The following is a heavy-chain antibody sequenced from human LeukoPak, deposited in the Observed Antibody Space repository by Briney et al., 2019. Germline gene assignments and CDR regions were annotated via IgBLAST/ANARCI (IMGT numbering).Heavy chain of an antibody. V-gene: IGHV3-30*14. CDR2: TSSDLNVK. CDR3: ARGNPGGEFY. CDR1: GFTFRNYV. Sequence: GGSLGLSCAASGFTFRNYVIHWVRQAPGKGLEWVAVTSSDLNVKLYADSVKGRFTISRDNSKNTLYLQMNSLRAEDTAVYYCARGNPGGEFYWGQGTLVTVSS. D-gene: IGHD1-14*01. J-gene: IGHJ4*02.